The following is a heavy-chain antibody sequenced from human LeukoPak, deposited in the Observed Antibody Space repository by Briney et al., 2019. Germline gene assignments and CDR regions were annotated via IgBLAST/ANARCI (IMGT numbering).Heavy chain of an antibody. CDR3: ATSGVTFDY. D-gene: IGHD3-10*01. V-gene: IGHV3-30*03. CDR1: GFTFSSYG. Sequence: QPGRSLRLSCAASGFTFSSYGMHWVRQAPGKGLEWVAVISYDGSNKYYADSVKGRFTISRDNSKNTLYLQMNSLRAEDTAVYYCATSGVTFDYWGQGTLVTVSS. J-gene: IGHJ4*02. CDR2: ISYDGSNK.